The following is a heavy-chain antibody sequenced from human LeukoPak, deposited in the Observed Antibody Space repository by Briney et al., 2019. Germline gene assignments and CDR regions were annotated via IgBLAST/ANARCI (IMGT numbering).Heavy chain of an antibody. J-gene: IGHJ4*02. D-gene: IGHD5-18*01. Sequence: GRSLRLSCAASGFTFDDYAMHWVRQAPGKGLEWVSGISWNSGSIGYADSVKGRFTISRDNAKNSLYLQMNSLRAEDTAVYYCAKLGNTASDYWGQGTLVTVSS. V-gene: IGHV3-9*01. CDR2: ISWNSGSI. CDR3: AKLGNTASDY. CDR1: GFTFDDYA.